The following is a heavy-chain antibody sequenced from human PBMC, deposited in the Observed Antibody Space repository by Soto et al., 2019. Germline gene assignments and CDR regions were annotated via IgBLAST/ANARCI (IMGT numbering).Heavy chain of an antibody. D-gene: IGHD3-16*01. CDR2: IYDNGDT. J-gene: IGHJ3*01. Sequence: QVQLQESGPGLVKPSQTLSLTCTVSGGSIGSGDYYWTWIRQHPGRGLEWIGYIYDNGDTYYNPSLKRRVTISADTSKNQFALRLSSVTAADSAVYYWARAYDYDATKNDGFDLWGQGTLVTVSS. CDR1: GGSIGSGDYY. V-gene: IGHV4-31*03. CDR3: ARAYDYDATKNDGFDL.